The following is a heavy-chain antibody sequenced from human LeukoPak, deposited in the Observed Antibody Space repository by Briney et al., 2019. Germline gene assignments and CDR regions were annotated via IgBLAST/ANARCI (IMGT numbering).Heavy chain of an antibody. CDR2: IIPIFGTA. Sequence: GASVKVSCKASGYTFTSYGISWVRQAPGQGLEWMGGIIPIFGTANYAQKFQGRVTITADESTSTAYMELSSLRSEDTAVYYCASGYDSSGYYYPFDYWGQGTLVTVSS. D-gene: IGHD3-22*01. CDR1: GYTFTSYG. CDR3: ASGYDSSGYYYPFDY. V-gene: IGHV1-69*13. J-gene: IGHJ4*02.